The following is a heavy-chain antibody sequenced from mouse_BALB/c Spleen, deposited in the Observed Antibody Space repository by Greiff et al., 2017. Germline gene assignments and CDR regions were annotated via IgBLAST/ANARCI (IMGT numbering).Heavy chain of an antibody. J-gene: IGHJ1*01. V-gene: IGHV14-1*02. CDR1: GFNIKDYY. CDR3: ARCFDDYGYFDV. D-gene: IGHD2-3*01. CDR2: IDPENGNT. Sequence: EVQLQESGAELVRPGALVKLSCKASGFNIKDYYMHWVKQRPEQGLEWIGWIDPENGNTIYDPKFQGKASITADTSSNTAYLQLSSLTSEDTAVYYCARCFDDYGYFDVWGAGTTVTVSS.